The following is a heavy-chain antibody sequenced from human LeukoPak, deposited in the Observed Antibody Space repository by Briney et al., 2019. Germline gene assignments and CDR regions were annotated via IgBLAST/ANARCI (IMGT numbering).Heavy chain of an antibody. CDR3: TTLGYHLDS. J-gene: IGHJ4*02. CDR1: GFAFSAYE. V-gene: IGHV3-48*03. Sequence: GGSLRLSCLASGFAFSAYEMNWVRQAPGKGLEWVSYIAGSDTTTYYADSVKGRFTIFRDNAKNSLYLQMNSLRVADTALYYCTTLGYHLDSWGQGTLVTVSS. CDR2: IAGSDTTT. D-gene: IGHD3-22*01.